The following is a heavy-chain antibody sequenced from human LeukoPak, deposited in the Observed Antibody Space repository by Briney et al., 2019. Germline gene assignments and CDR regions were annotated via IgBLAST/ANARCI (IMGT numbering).Heavy chain of an antibody. J-gene: IGHJ4*02. CDR1: GCTFSSYA. D-gene: IGHD3-22*01. Sequence: GGSVQVSCMASGCTFSSYAISWVRQAPGQGLEWMGGFIPIFGTANYAQKFQGRVTITTDESTSTDYTELSSLRSEDTAVYYCARGGGNYDSSGYYQLLDYWGQGTLVTVSS. V-gene: IGHV1-69*05. CDR3: ARGGGNYDSSGYYQLLDY. CDR2: FIPIFGTA.